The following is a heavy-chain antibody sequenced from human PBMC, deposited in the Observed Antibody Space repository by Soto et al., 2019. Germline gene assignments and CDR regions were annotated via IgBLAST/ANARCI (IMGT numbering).Heavy chain of an antibody. CDR3: ATSVAFGSGWDYHFDS. V-gene: IGHV5-10-1*01. CDR2: IDHSDSYT. D-gene: IGHD6-19*01. J-gene: IGHJ4*01. CDR1: GSTFTNYG. Sequence: PGESLKISCQSSGSTFTNYGITGVGKWPGKGLEWMGRIDHSDSYTTFSPSFQRHVTISADMSITTTYLHLSSLQASDAAIYFCATSVAFGSGWDYHFDSWGQGTLVTVSS.